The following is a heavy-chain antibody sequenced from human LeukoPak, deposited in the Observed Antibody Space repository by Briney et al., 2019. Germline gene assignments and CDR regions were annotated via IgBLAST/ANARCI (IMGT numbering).Heavy chain of an antibody. V-gene: IGHV3-30*02. CDR2: IRYDGSNK. J-gene: IGHJ4*02. Sequence: GGSLRLSCAASGFTFSSYGMHWVRQAPGKGLEWVAFIRYDGSNKYYADSVKGRFTISRDNSKNTLYLQMNSLRAEDTAVYYCAKDNYYSSSWYDYWGQGTLVTVSS. CDR1: GFTFSSYG. D-gene: IGHD6-13*01. CDR3: AKDNYYSSSWYDY.